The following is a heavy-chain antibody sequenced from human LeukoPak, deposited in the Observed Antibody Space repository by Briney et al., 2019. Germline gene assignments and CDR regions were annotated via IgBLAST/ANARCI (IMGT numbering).Heavy chain of an antibody. CDR2: MYYSGST. V-gene: IGHV4-30-4*01. J-gene: IGHJ2*01. CDR1: GGSISSGDYY. D-gene: IGHD3-10*01. CDR3: ASQTLGYWYFDL. Sequence: SQTLSLTCTVSGGSISSGDYYWSWIRQPPGKGLEWIGYMYYSGSTYYNPSLKSRVTISVDTSKNQFSLKLTSVTAADTAVYYCASQTLGYWYFDLWGRGTLVTVSS.